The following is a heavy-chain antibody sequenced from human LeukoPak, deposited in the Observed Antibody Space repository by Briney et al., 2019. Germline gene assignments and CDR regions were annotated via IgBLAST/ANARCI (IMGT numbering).Heavy chain of an antibody. V-gene: IGHV4-31*03. CDR1: GGSIRSGGYY. Sequence: SQTLSLTCTVSGGSIRSGGYYWSWIRQHPGKGLEWIGFFYYSGSAYYNPSLKSRLTISIDTSENQFSLKVSSVTAADTAVYYCARGSPGDAFDIWGQGTLITVSS. J-gene: IGHJ3*02. CDR3: ARGSPGDAFDI. CDR2: FYYSGSA.